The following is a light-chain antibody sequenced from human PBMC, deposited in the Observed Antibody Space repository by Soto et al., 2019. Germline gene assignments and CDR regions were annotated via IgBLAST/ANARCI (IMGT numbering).Light chain of an antibody. CDR2: DAS. CDR1: QSISTY. Sequence: DIPLTQSPPSLSAYVGDRITITWRASQSISTYLNWYQQKPGKAPKLLIYDASSLESGVPSRFSGSGSGTEFTLTISSLQPDDFATYYCQQYNSYSWTFGQGTKVDIK. J-gene: IGKJ1*01. CDR3: QQYNSYSWT. V-gene: IGKV1-5*01.